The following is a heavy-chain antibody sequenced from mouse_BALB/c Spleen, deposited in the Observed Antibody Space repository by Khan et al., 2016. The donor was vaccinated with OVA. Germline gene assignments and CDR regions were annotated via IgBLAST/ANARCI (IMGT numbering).Heavy chain of an antibody. V-gene: IGHV1S135*01. CDR2: IDPFSGGT. CDR3: TRHGYVAWFTY. J-gene: IGHJ3*01. CDR1: GYSFTTYY. Sequence: VQLKQSGPELMKPGASVKISCKASGYSFTTYYIHWFIQIHGKSLEWIGYIDPFSGGTTYNQKFKGKATLTVDKSSSTAYIHLSNLTSEDSAVYYCTRHGYVAWFTYWGQGTLVTVSA. D-gene: IGHD2-2*01.